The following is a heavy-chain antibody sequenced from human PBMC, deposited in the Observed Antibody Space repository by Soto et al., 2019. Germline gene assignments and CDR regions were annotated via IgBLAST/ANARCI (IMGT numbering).Heavy chain of an antibody. Sequence: PGGSLRLSCAASGFTFSDSAIHWVRQAPGKGLEWVGRVASKPEGYTTTYGASVKGRFTVSRDDSQNTAYLQMNGLKTEDTAVYYCSHGYYQYFESWGQGTLVTVSS. D-gene: IGHD5-18*01. CDR2: VASKPEGYTT. CDR3: SHGYYQYFES. J-gene: IGHJ4*02. CDR1: GFTFSDSA. V-gene: IGHV3-73*01.